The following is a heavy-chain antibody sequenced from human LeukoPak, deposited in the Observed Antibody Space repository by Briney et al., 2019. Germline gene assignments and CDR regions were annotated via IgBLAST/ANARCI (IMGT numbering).Heavy chain of an antibody. J-gene: IGHJ4*02. D-gene: IGHD3-22*01. CDR1: GFTVSSNY. Sequence: GGSLRLSCAASGFTVSSNYMSWVRQAPGKGLEWVSVIYSGSSTYYADSVKGRFTISRDNSKNTLYLQMNSLRAEDTAVYYCARVYVVTSFDYWGQGTLVTVSS. CDR3: ARVYVVTSFDY. CDR2: IYSGSST. V-gene: IGHV3-66*01.